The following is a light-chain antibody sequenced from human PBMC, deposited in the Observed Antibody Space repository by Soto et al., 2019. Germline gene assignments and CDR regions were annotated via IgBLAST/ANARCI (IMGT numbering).Light chain of an antibody. J-gene: IGKJ3*01. CDR1: QSVSSNY. Sequence: EVVLTQSPGTLSLSPGERATLSCRASQSVSSNYLAWSQQNPGQAPRLFIYGASSSATGIPDRFSGSGSGTDFTLTISSLEPEDFAVYYCQQYGSSLFTFGPGTKVDIK. CDR2: GAS. V-gene: IGKV3-20*01. CDR3: QQYGSSLFT.